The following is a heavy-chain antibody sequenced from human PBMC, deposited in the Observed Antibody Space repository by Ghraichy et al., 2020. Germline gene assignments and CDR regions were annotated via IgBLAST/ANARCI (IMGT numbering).Heavy chain of an antibody. CDR3: ARVRNYDFWSGYFEAYNWFDP. CDR2: IYHSGTT. Sequence: SETLSLTCTVSGYSITSGYYCGWIRQPPGKGLEWIGSIYHSGTTYYNPSLKSRVTISVDTSKNQFSLNLSSVTATDTAVYYCARVRNYDFWSGYFEAYNWFDPWGQGTLVTVSS. J-gene: IGHJ5*02. CDR1: GYSITSGYY. D-gene: IGHD3-3*01. V-gene: IGHV4-38-2*02.